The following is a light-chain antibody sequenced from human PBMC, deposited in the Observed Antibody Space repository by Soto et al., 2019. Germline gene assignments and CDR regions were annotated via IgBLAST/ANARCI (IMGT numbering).Light chain of an antibody. V-gene: IGKV3-11*01. CDR2: DAS. CDR1: QSVSSN. CDR3: QQRSNWRWT. J-gene: IGKJ5*01. Sequence: EIVMTQSPATLSVSPGERATLSCRASQSVSSNLAWYQQKPGQAPRLLIYDASKRATGVPPRFIGSGSGTAFTLIISSLEPEDFAVYYCQQRSNWRWTFGQGTRLEIK.